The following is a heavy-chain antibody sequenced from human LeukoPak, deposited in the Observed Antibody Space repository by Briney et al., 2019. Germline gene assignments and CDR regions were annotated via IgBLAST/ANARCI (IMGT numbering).Heavy chain of an antibody. CDR2: ISYDGSNK. Sequence: PGRSLRLSCAASGFTFSSYAMHWVRQAPGKGLEWVAVISYDGSNKYYADSVKGRFTISRDNSKNTLYPQMNSLRAEDTAVYYCARDPPLSRWAMIVVAYYFDYWGQGTLVTVSS. J-gene: IGHJ4*02. CDR1: GFTFSSYA. CDR3: ARDPPLSRWAMIVVAYYFDY. D-gene: IGHD3-22*01. V-gene: IGHV3-30*04.